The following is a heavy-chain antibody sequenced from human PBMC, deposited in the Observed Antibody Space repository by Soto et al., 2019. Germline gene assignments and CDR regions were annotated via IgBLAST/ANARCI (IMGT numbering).Heavy chain of an antibody. CDR1: GGTFSSYA. J-gene: IGHJ5*02. V-gene: IGHV1-69*13. CDR2: IIPIFGTA. Sequence: SVKVSCKASGGTFSSYAISWVRQAPGQGLEWMGGIIPIFGTANYAQKFQGRVTITADESTSTAYMELSSLRSEDTAVYYCAREGIGYCSGGSCSWFDPWGQGTLVTVS. D-gene: IGHD2-15*01. CDR3: AREGIGYCSGGSCSWFDP.